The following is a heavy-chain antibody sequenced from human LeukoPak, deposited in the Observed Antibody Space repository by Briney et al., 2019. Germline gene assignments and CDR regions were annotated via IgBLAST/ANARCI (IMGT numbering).Heavy chain of an antibody. CDR3: ARGIEQLWLQNWFDP. V-gene: IGHV1-46*01. CDR1: GYTFTSYY. CDR2: INPSGGCT. J-gene: IGHJ5*02. D-gene: IGHD5-18*01. Sequence: ASVKVSCKASGYTFTSYYMHWVRQAPGQGLEWMGIINPSGGCTSYAQKFQGRVTMTRDTSTSTVYMELSSLRSEDTAVYYCARGIEQLWLQNWFDPWGQGTLVTVSS.